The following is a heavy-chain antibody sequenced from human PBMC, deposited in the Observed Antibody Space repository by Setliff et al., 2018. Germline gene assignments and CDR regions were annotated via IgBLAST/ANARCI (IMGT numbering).Heavy chain of an antibody. Sequence: PGGSLRLSCAASGLIVSSNYMSWVRQAPGKGLERVSVFYSGGSTYYADSVKGRFTISRDNSKNTLYLQMNSLRAEDTAVYYCAKDLITTTVPEWLLYTPTTYFDYWGQGTLVTVSS. J-gene: IGHJ4*02. CDR2: FYSGGST. CDR1: GLIVSSNY. V-gene: IGHV3-53*01. CDR3: AKDLITTTVPEWLLYTPTTYFDY. D-gene: IGHD3-3*01.